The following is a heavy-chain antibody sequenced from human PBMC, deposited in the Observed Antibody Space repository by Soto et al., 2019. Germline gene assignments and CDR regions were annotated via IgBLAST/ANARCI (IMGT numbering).Heavy chain of an antibody. V-gene: IGHV6-1*01. J-gene: IGHJ6*02. Sequence: SQTLSLTCAISGDSVSSNSAAWNWIRQSPSRGLEWLGRTYYRSKWYNDYAVSVKSRITINPDTSKNQFSLQLNSATPEDTAVYYCARESSVAGPSPLYYYYYGMDVWGQGTTVTVSS. D-gene: IGHD6-19*01. CDR1: GDSVSSNSAA. CDR2: TYYRSKWYN. CDR3: ARESSVAGPSPLYYYYYGMDV.